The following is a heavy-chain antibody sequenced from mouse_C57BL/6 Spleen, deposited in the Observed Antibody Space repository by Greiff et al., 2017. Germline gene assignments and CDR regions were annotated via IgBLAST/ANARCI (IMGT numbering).Heavy chain of an antibody. J-gene: IGHJ3*01. V-gene: IGHV14-1*01. Sequence: VQLKEPGAELVRPGASVKLSCTASGFNIKDYYMHWVKQRPEQGLEWIGGIVPEGGDTEYAPKFQGKATMTADTSSNPAYLQRSSLTAEDTAVYYCTTTGAGVAPAAYWGQGTLVTASA. CDR2: IVPEGGDT. CDR3: TTTGAGVAPAAY. D-gene: IGHD1-1*01. CDR1: GFNIKDYY.